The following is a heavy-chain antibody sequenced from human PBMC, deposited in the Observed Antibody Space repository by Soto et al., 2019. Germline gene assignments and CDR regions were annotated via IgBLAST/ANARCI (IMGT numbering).Heavy chain of an antibody. D-gene: IGHD4-4*01. CDR2: IRSETFGATT. CDR1: GFTFSDYA. V-gene: IGHV3-49*03. Sequence: GGSLRLSCTASGFTFSDYAMSWFRQAPGEGLEWVGFIRSETFGATTDYAASVKGRFTISRDNSKSIAYLQMNSLKTEDTALYYCSRGLIPATTSWFDPWGQGTLVTVSS. CDR3: SRGLIPATTSWFDP. J-gene: IGHJ5*02.